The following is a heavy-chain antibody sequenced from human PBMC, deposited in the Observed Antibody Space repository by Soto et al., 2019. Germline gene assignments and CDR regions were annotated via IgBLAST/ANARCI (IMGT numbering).Heavy chain of an antibody. CDR1: GYTFTTYP. CDR2: ISAGKDNT. Sequence: ASVKVSCKASGYTFTTYPMHWVRQAPGQRLEWMGWISAGKDNTDYAQKNQGRDTITRDTSASTTNKELSSLRSEDTAVYYCARTLYGDNVDYWGQGTLVTVSS. CDR3: ARTLYGDNVDY. V-gene: IGHV1-3*01. J-gene: IGHJ4*02. D-gene: IGHD4-17*01.